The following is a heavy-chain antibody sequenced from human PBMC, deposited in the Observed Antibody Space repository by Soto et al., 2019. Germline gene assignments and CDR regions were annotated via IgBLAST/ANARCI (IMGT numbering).Heavy chain of an antibody. V-gene: IGHV4-38-2*01. CDR2: IYHRGTT. CDR3: ARIRSWAYLDD. Sequence: SETLSLTCAVSGDSISSGYYWAWIRQPPGKGLEWIGSIYHRGTTYYNPSLKSRVTISVDTSKNQFSLKLSSVTAADSAVYDCARIRSWAYLDDWGQGTLVSVSS. CDR1: GDSISSGYY. D-gene: IGHD6-13*01. J-gene: IGHJ4*02.